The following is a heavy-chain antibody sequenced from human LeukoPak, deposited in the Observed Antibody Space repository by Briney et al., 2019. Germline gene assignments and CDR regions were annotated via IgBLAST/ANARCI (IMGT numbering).Heavy chain of an antibody. D-gene: IGHD2-2*02. CDR2: IKQDGSEK. CDR1: GFTFSSYW. V-gene: IGHV3-7*01. Sequence: PGGSLRLSCAASGFTFSSYWMSWVRQAPGKGLEWVANIKQDGSEKYYVDSVKGRFTISRDNAKNSLYLHMNSLRAEDTAVYYCAGDWGVVVVPAAISPPDFDYWGQGTLVTVSS. J-gene: IGHJ4*02. CDR3: AGDWGVVVVPAAISPPDFDY.